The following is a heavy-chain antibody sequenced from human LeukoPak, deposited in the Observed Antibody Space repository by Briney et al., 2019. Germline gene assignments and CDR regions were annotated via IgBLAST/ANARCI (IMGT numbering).Heavy chain of an antibody. CDR1: GFTFSDYY. CDR2: ISSSSSYT. D-gene: IGHD6-19*01. Sequence: GGSLRLSCAASGFTFSDYYMSWLRQAPGKGLEWVSYISSSSSYTNYADSVKGRFTISRDNAKNSLYLQMNSLRAEDTAVYYCASGKQWLVGGDAFDIWGQGTMVTVSS. CDR3: ASGKQWLVGGDAFDI. J-gene: IGHJ3*02. V-gene: IGHV3-11*06.